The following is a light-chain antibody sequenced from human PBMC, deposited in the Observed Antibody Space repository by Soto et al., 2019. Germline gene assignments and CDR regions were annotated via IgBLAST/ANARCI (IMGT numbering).Light chain of an antibody. J-gene: IGKJ1*01. CDR3: QQYGSSPWT. Sequence: EIVLTQSPGTLSLSPGERATLSCRASQSVSSTSIAWYQQKPGLAPRLLIYGASSRATGIPDRFSGSGSGTDFTLTITRLEPEDFAVYYCQQYGSSPWTFGQGTKVDIK. V-gene: IGKV3-20*01. CDR1: QSVSSTS. CDR2: GAS.